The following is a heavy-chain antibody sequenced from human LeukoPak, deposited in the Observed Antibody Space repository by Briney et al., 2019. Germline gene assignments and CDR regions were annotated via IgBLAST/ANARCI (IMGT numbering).Heavy chain of an antibody. D-gene: IGHD3-22*01. V-gene: IGHV3-30-3*01. J-gene: IGHJ4*02. CDR2: ISYDGSNK. CDR3: TRDLKNYYYDSSGCLGY. CDR1: GFTFSSYA. Sequence: GGSLRLSCAASGFTFSSYAMHWVRQAPGKGLEWVAVISYDGSNKYYADSVKGRFTISRDNSKNTLYLQMNSLRAEDMAVYYCTRDLKNYYYDSSGCLGYWGQGTLVTVSS.